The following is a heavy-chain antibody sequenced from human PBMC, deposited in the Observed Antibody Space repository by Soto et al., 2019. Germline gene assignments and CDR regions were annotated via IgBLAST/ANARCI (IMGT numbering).Heavy chain of an antibody. D-gene: IGHD5-18*01. V-gene: IGHV4-39*01. Sequence: SETLSLTCTVSGGSISSSSYYWGWIRQPPGKGLEWIGSIYYSGSTYYNPSLKSRVTISVDTSKNQFSLKLSSVTAADTAVYYGASPALELWLTNFDHWGQGTLVTVSS. J-gene: IGHJ4*02. CDR1: GGSISSSSYY. CDR3: ASPALELWLTNFDH. CDR2: IYYSGST.